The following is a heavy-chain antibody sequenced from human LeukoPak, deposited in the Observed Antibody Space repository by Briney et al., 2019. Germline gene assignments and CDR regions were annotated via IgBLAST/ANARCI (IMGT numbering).Heavy chain of an antibody. V-gene: IGHV4-34*01. J-gene: IGHJ6*02. CDR3: ARLTTRTYYYYYGMDV. Sequence: PSETLSLTCAVYGGSFSGYYWSWIRQPPGKGLEWIGEINHSGSTNYNPSLKSRATISVDTSKNQFSQKLSSVTAADTAVYYCARLTTRTYYYYYGMDVWGQGTTVTVSS. CDR1: GGSFSGYY. D-gene: IGHD4-11*01. CDR2: INHSGST.